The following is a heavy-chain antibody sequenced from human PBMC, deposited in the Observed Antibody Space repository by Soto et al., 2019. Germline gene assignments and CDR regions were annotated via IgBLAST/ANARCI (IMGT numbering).Heavy chain of an antibody. D-gene: IGHD3-3*01. J-gene: IGHJ4*02. Sequence: SETLSLTCSVSGASIYNGGYFWSWIRQSPGKGLEWIGHIHNSGSPYNNPSLKSRVTISADTSKNQFSLKLTSVTAADTAVYYCARGGGSMYDFWSGSLVPADYWGQGTLVTVSS. CDR1: GASIYNGGYF. CDR3: ARGGGSMYDFWSGSLVPADY. V-gene: IGHV4-30-4*01. CDR2: IHNSGSP.